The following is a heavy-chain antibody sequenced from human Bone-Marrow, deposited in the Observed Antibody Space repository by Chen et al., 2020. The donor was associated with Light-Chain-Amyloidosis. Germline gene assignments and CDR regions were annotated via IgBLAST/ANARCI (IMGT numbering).Heavy chain of an antibody. V-gene: IGHV3-30*18. D-gene: IGHD1-26*01. Sequence: VQLVESGGGLVEPGGSLRLSCAASGFTFSNAWMNWVRQAPGKGLEWVALISYDANRDFYADSVKGRFTVSRDNSKNTLYLQMNSLRIEDTAVYYCAKARLYSGSYWGIVDYWGQGTLVTVSS. J-gene: IGHJ4*02. CDR3: AKARLYSGSYWGIVDY. CDR2: ISYDANRD. CDR1: GFTFSNAW.